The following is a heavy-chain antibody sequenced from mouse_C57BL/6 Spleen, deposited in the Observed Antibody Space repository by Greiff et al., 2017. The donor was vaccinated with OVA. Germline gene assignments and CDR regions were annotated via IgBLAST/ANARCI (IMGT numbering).Heavy chain of an antibody. CDR1: GYTFTSYW. V-gene: IGHV1-64*01. D-gene: IGHD2-3*01. CDR3: ASDGGAMDY. Sequence: VQLQQPGAELVKPGASVKLSCKASGYTFTSYWMHWVKQRTGQGLEWIGMIHPNSGSTNYNEKLKSKATLTVDKSSSTAYMQLSSLTSEDSAVYYCASDGGAMDYWGQGTSVTVSS. CDR2: IHPNSGST. J-gene: IGHJ4*01.